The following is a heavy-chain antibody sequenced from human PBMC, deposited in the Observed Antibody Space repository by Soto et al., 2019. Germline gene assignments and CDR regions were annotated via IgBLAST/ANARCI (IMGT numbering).Heavy chain of an antibody. D-gene: IGHD6-25*01. CDR1: GGSISSYY. CDR2: IYYSGST. CDR3: AKFFVETGGSSGWPWSFHF. V-gene: IGHV4-59*01. Sequence: SETLSLTCTVSGGSISSYYWSWIRQPPGKGLEWIGYIYYSGSTNYNPSLKSRVTISVDTSKNQFSLKLSSVTAADTAIFYFAKFFVETGGSSGWPWSFHFWGQGTLVTVSS. J-gene: IGHJ4*02.